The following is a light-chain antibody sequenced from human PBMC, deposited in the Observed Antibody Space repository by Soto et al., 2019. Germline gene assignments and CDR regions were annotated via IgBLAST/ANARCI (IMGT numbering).Light chain of an antibody. V-gene: IGKV1-5*01. CDR2: DAF. CDR3: QQYNSYPRT. Sequence: DIPMTQSPSTLSASVGDRVTITCRASQSISSWLAWYQQKPGKAPKLLIYDAFSLESGVPSRFSGSGSGTEFTLTISSLQPDDFATYYCQQYNSYPRTFGQGTKVEIK. CDR1: QSISSW. J-gene: IGKJ1*01.